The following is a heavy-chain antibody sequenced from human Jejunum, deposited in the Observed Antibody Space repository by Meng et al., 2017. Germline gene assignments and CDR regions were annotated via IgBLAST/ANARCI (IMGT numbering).Heavy chain of an antibody. V-gene: IGHV4-38-2*02. CDR2: IYQNGGA. Sequence: SETLSLTCTVSGFSISSGYYWAWIRQPPRKRLEWIGSIYQNGGAHYNPSFKSRVTISVDTSKNQFSLKMTSVTAADTAVYYCAKNSYGSGNNARWFDPWGQGTLVTVSS. J-gene: IGHJ5*01. D-gene: IGHD3-10*01. CDR1: GFSISSGYY. CDR3: AKNSYGSGNNARWFDP.